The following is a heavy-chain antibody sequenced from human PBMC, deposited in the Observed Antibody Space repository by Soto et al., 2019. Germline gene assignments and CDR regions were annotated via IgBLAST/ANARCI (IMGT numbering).Heavy chain of an antibody. CDR3: ASSPVEMATIPFFDY. D-gene: IGHD5-12*01. CDR2: ITPFNGNT. V-gene: IGHV1-45*02. CDR1: GNTFTYVY. Sequence: VKVSCKGSGNTFTYVYLHWVRQAPGQALEWMGWITPFNGNTKYAQKFQDRVTFTGDTSLNTAYMELSSLRSEDTAVYYCASSPVEMATIPFFDYWGQGTLVTVSS. J-gene: IGHJ4*02.